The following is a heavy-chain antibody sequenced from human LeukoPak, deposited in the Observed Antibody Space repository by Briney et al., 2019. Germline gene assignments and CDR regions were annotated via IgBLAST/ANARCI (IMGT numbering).Heavy chain of an antibody. J-gene: IGHJ2*01. Sequence: SETLSLTCAVYGRSFSGYYWSWIRQPPGKGLEWIGYIYYGGSTNYNPSLKSRVTISVDTSKNQFSLKLSSVTAADTAVYYCARTWGLGWYFDLWGRGTLVTVSS. CDR1: GRSFSGYY. D-gene: IGHD7-27*01. CDR3: ARTWGLGWYFDL. CDR2: IYYGGST. V-gene: IGHV4-59*01.